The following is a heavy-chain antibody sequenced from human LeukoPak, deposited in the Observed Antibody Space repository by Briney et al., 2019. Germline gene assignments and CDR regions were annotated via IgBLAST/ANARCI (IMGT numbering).Heavy chain of an antibody. CDR3: ARGYGDYGKYYFDS. V-gene: IGHV3-21*01. Sequence: GGPRRLACAASGFTFITYPMNWARQAPGKGRDWAPSISSGSGYIYYADSVKGRFTVSRDNAKNSLYLQMNSLRAEDTAVYYCARGYGDYGKYYFDSWGQGTLVTVSS. CDR1: GFTFITYP. D-gene: IGHD4-17*01. CDR2: ISSGSGYI. J-gene: IGHJ4*02.